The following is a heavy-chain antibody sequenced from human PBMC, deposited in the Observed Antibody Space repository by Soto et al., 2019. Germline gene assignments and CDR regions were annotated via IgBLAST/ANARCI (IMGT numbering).Heavy chain of an antibody. CDR3: ARVPDTAMVSVGGMDV. CDR1: GGSISSSSYY. V-gene: IGHV4-39*01. Sequence: SETLSLTCTVSGGSISSSSYYWGWIRQPPGKGLEWIGSIYYSGSTYYNPSLKSRVTISVDTSKNQFSLKLNSVTAADTAVYYCARVPDTAMVSVGGMDVWGQGTTVTVSS. D-gene: IGHD5-18*01. J-gene: IGHJ6*02. CDR2: IYYSGST.